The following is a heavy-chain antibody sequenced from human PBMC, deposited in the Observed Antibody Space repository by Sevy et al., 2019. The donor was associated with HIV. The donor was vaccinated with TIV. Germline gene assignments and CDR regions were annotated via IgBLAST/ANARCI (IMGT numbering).Heavy chain of an antibody. CDR3: SRRVDGSGTYLNVY. V-gene: IGHV1-2*02. Sequence: ASVKVSCKASGYSFTGYYIHWVRQAPGQGLEWMGWVNPNGGGTNYAQKFQGRVTMTRDTSISTAYMDLTRLRSDDTAVYYCSRRVDGSGTYLNVYWGQGTLVTASS. D-gene: IGHD3-10*01. J-gene: IGHJ4*02. CDR1: GYSFTGYY. CDR2: VNPNGGGT.